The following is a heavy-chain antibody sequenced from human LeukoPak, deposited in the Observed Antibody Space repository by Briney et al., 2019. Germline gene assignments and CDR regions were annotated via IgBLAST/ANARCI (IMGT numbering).Heavy chain of an antibody. D-gene: IGHD1-1*01. Sequence: ASVKVSRKSSGYIFTGYCMHWVRQAPGQGLEWMGWINPNSGDTNYAQKFQGRVTMTRDTSSSTAYMELSRLRSDDTAVYYCARDRGNWNDGVFDYWGQGTLVTVPS. CDR1: GYIFTGYC. J-gene: IGHJ4*02. V-gene: IGHV1-2*02. CDR2: INPNSGDT. CDR3: ARDRGNWNDGVFDY.